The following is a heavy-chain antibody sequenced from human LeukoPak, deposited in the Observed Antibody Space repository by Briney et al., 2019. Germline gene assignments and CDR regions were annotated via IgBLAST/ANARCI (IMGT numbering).Heavy chain of an antibody. CDR3: AREHSSSSPDAFDI. V-gene: IGHV1-18*01. Sequence: ASVKVSCKASGYTFTSYGISWVRQAPGQGLEWMGWISAYNGNTDYAQKLQGRVTMTTDTSTSTAYMELRSLRSEDTAVYYCAREHSSSSPDAFDIWGQGTMVIVSS. J-gene: IGHJ3*02. CDR2: ISAYNGNT. CDR1: GYTFTSYG. D-gene: IGHD6-6*01.